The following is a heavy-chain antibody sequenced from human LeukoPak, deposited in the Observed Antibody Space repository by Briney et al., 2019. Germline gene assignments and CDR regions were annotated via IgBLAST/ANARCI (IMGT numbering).Heavy chain of an antibody. CDR2: INPNTGGT. CDR3: ASYPRYSSSPPFDY. Sequence: ASVKVSCKASRYTFTGYYMHWVRQAPGQGLEWMGWINPNTGGTNYAQKFQARVTMTRDTTISTAYMELSRLTSDDTAVYYCASYPRYSSSPPFDYWGQGTLVTVSS. J-gene: IGHJ4*02. D-gene: IGHD6-6*01. V-gene: IGHV1-2*02. CDR1: RYTFTGYY.